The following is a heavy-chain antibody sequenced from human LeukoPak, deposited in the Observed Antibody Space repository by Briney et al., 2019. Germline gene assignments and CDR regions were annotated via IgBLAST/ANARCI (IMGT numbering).Heavy chain of an antibody. J-gene: IGHJ4*02. CDR2: INSYNGYT. CDR1: GYTFTSYD. D-gene: IGHD5-12*01. Sequence: ASVKVSCKTSGYTFTSYDISWVRQAPGQGLEWMGWINSYNGYTNYTQKLQGRVTMTTDTSTRTVPMELRSLRSDDTAMYYCARHGLYSGHEWDYWGQGTLVTVSS. V-gene: IGHV1-18*04. CDR3: ARHGLYSGHEWDY.